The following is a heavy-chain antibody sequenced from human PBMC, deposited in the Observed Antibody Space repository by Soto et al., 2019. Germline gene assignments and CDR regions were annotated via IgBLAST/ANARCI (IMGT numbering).Heavy chain of an antibody. J-gene: IGHJ6*02. V-gene: IGHV3-30*03. CDR1: GFTFSSYG. D-gene: IGHD3-3*01. Sequence: GGSLRLSCAASGFTFSSYGMHWVRQAPGKGLERVAVISYDGSNKYYADSVKGRFTISRDNSKNTLYLQMNSLRAEDTAVYYCARDSGGDFWSGTGYYGMDVWGQGTTVTVSS. CDR2: ISYDGSNK. CDR3: ARDSGGDFWSGTGYYGMDV.